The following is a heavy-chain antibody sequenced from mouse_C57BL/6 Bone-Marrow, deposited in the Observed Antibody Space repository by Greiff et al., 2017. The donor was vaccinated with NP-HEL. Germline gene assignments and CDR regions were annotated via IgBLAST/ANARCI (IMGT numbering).Heavy chain of an antibody. CDR3: TTDSPWFAY. CDR1: GFNIKDDY. CDR2: IDPENGDT. J-gene: IGHJ3*01. D-gene: IGHD6-1*01. Sequence: EVQVVESGAELVRPGASVKLSCTASGFNIKDDYMHWVKQRPEQGLEWIGWIDPENGDTEYASKFQGKATITSDTSSHTAYLQLSSLTSEDTAVYYCTTDSPWFAYWGHWTLVTVSA. V-gene: IGHV14-4*01.